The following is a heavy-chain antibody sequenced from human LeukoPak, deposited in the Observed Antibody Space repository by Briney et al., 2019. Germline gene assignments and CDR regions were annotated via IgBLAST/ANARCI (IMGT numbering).Heavy chain of an antibody. V-gene: IGHV3-53*01. Sequence: PGGSLILSCAASGFTVSSNFLSWVRQAPGKGLEWVSVIYSGSNTYYADSVKGRFTISRDNSKNTLYLQMNSLRAEDTAVYYCVRGHADYSGSWYGRFDYWGQGTLVTVSS. J-gene: IGHJ4*02. CDR1: GFTVSSNF. CDR2: IYSGSNT. CDR3: VRGHADYSGSWYGRFDY. D-gene: IGHD6-13*01.